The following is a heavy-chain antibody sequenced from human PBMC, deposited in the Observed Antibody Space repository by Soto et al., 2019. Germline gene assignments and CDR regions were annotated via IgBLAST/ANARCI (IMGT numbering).Heavy chain of an antibody. J-gene: IGHJ3*02. D-gene: IGHD4-17*01. CDR3: AQEDDYGHRRKAFDI. V-gene: IGHV1-46*01. CDR2: INPSGGST. CDR1: GYTFTSYY. Sequence: GASVKVSCKASGYTFTSYYMHWVRQAPGQGLEWMGIINPSGGSTSYAQKFQGRVTMTRDTSTSTVYMELNSLRAEDTALYYCAQEDDYGHRRKAFDIWGQGTMVTVSS.